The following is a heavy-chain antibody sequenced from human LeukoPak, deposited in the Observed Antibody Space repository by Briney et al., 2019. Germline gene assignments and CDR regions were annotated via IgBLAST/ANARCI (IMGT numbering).Heavy chain of an antibody. CDR1: GYTFTSYY. CDR3: AREAEYDILTGSYYYYYYMDV. J-gene: IGHJ6*03. CDR2: INPSGGST. Sequence: ASVKVSCKASGYTFTSYYMHWVRQAPGQGLEWMGIINPSGGSTSYAQKFQGRVTMTRDTSTSTVYMELSSLRSEDTAVYYCAREAEYDILTGSYYYYYYMDVWGKGTTVTISS. D-gene: IGHD3-9*01. V-gene: IGHV1-46*01.